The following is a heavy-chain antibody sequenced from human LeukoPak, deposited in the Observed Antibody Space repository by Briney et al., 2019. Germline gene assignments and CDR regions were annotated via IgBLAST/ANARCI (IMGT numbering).Heavy chain of an antibody. Sequence: SDTLSLTCAVYGGSFSAYYWSWIRQSPGRGLEWIAEINHRGDTNYNPSVKSRVSISVDTSKNQFSLKVTSLTAADTAVYYCARGPTISETGYFDYWGQGTLVTVSS. CDR3: ARGPTISETGYFDY. CDR2: INHRGDT. CDR1: GGSFSAYY. J-gene: IGHJ4*03. D-gene: IGHD1-1*01. V-gene: IGHV4-34*01.